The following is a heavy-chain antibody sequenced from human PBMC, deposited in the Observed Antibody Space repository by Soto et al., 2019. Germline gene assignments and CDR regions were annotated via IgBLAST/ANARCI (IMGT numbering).Heavy chain of an antibody. D-gene: IGHD4-17*01. CDR1: GGSFSGYY. CDR2: INHSGST. CDR3: ARGTTVRDLDY. V-gene: IGHV4-34*01. J-gene: IGHJ4*02. Sequence: PSETLSLTCAVYGGSFSGYYWSWIRQPPGKGLEWIGEINHSGSTNYNPSLKSRVTISVDTSKNQFSLKLSSVTAADTAVYYCARGTTVRDLDYWGQGTLVTVSS.